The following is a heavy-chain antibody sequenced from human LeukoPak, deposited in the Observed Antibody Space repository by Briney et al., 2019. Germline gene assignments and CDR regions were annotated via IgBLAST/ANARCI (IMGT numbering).Heavy chain of an antibody. CDR1: GVSISSYY. V-gene: IGHV4-59*08. D-gene: IGHD3-10*01. CDR2: IYYSGST. J-gene: IGHJ4*02. Sequence: SETLSLTCTVSGVSISSYYWSWIRQPPGKGLEWVGYIYYSGSTNYNPSLKSRVTVSVDTSKNQFSLKLTSVTAADTAVYYCAKGLKVYGSGSYYNFWGQGTLVTVSS. CDR3: AKGLKVYGSGSYYNF.